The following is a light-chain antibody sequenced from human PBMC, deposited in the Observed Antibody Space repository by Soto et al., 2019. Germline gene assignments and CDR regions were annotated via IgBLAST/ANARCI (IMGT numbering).Light chain of an antibody. Sequence: ETVMTQSPAALSVSPGERATLSCRASQSVSKFVAWYHQKPGQVPRLLIYDASTRATGIPPRFSGSGSGTEFPLPISSLLFYVFAVYDCQKLPGCPLPCGGGTRVDIK. CDR3: QKLPGCPLP. J-gene: IGKJ4*01. CDR2: DAS. CDR1: QSVSKF. V-gene: IGKV3-15*01.